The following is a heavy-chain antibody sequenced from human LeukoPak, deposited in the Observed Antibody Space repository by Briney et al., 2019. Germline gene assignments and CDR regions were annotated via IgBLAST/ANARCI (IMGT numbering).Heavy chain of an antibody. J-gene: IGHJ4*02. CDR1: GFTFSSYG. V-gene: IGHV3-NL1*01. CDR2: IYSGGNT. Sequence: GGSLRLSCAASGFTFSSYGMHWVRQAPGKGLEWVSVIYSGGNTYYADSVKGRFTISRDNSKNTLYLQMNSLRAEDTAMYYCARDDVASVFDYWGQGTLVTVSS. CDR3: ARDDVASVFDY.